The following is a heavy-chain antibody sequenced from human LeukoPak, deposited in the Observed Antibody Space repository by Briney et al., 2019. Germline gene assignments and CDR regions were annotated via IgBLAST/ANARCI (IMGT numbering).Heavy chain of an antibody. J-gene: IGHJ4*02. CDR2: ISYDESNK. CDR3: ARGPASYYESSGYSFYFDF. Sequence: GGSLRLSCAASGFTFSSYAIFWVRQAPGKGLEWVAIISYDESNKYYADSVKGRFTISRDNSNNMLFLQMNSLRSEDTALYYCARGPASYYESSGYSFYFDFWGQGTLVTVSS. V-gene: IGHV3-30-3*01. D-gene: IGHD3-22*01. CDR1: GFTFSSYA.